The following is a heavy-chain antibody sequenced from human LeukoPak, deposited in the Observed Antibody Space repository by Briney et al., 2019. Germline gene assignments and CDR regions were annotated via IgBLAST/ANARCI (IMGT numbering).Heavy chain of an antibody. V-gene: IGHV3-7*01. D-gene: IGHD4-23*01. CDR1: GFTFTSYW. J-gene: IGHJ3*02. CDR3: AKYGGTSGTSFDI. CDR2: IKQDGSAR. Sequence: PGGSLRLSCAASGFTFTSYWMSWLRQAPGKGLEWVANIKQDGSARGYLDSVRGRSTISRDNAKHSVYLQMNSLTVEDTAVYYCAKYGGTSGTSFDIWGQGTMVTVSS.